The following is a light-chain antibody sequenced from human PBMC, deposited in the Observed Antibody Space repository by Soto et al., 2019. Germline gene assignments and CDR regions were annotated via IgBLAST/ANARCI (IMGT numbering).Light chain of an antibody. CDR2: KAS. Sequence: DIQMTQSPSTLSASVGDRVTISCRASQSISSWLAWYQQKPGKDPNLLIYKASSLESGVPSRFSVSGSGTEFTLTISSLQPDDFATYYCQQYNSYPLTFGGGTKVEIK. CDR1: QSISSW. V-gene: IGKV1-5*03. CDR3: QQYNSYPLT. J-gene: IGKJ4*01.